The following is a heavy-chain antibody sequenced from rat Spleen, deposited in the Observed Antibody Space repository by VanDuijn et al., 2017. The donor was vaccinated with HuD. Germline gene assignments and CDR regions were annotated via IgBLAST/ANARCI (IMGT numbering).Heavy chain of an antibody. V-gene: IGHV5-25*01. CDR1: GLSFSNYD. CDR3: ARPRHNSGYAWFPY. D-gene: IGHD4-3*01. J-gene: IGHJ3*01. Sequence: EVQLVESGGGLVQPGRSMKLSCAASGLSFSNYDMAWVRQAPTKGLAWVASISYDGTATYYRDSVKGRFTISRDNAKSTLYLQMDSLRSEDTATYYCARPRHNSGYAWFPYWGQGTLVTVSS. CDR2: ISYDGTAT.